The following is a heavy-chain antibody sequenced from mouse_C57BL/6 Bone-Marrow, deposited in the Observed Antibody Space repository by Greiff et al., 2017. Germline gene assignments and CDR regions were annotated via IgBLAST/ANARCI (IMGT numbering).Heavy chain of an antibody. Sequence: QVQLQQPGAELVKPGASVKMSCKASGYTFTSYWITWVKQRPGQGLEWIGDIYPGSGSTNYNEKFKSNATLTVDTSSSTAYMQLSSLTSEDSAVYYCARTIYYYGSSYPYFDYWGQGTTLTVSS. J-gene: IGHJ2*01. CDR1: GYTFTSYW. V-gene: IGHV1-55*01. CDR2: IYPGSGST. D-gene: IGHD1-1*01. CDR3: ARTIYYYGSSYPYFDY.